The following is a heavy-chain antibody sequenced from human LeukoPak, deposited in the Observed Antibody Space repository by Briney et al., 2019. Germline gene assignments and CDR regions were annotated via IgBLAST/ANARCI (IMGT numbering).Heavy chain of an antibody. CDR3: ARLSGDWDRGSYFDY. V-gene: IGHV5-51*01. J-gene: IGHJ4*02. CDR1: GYRFTNYW. Sequence: GESLRISCKGSGYRFTNYWIAWVRQMPGKGLEWMGIIYPGDSDTRYSPSFQGQVTISGDKSISTAYLQWSSLKASDTAMYYCARLSGDWDRGSYFDYWGQGTLVTASS. D-gene: IGHD3/OR15-3a*01. CDR2: IYPGDSDT.